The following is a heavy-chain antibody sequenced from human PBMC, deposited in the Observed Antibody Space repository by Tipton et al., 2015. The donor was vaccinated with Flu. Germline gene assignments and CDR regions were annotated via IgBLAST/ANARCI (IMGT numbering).Heavy chain of an antibody. J-gene: IGHJ6*02. Sequence: RSLRLSCAASGLTVSNYMTWVRQAPGKGLEWVSGISWNSGSIGYADSVKGRFTISRDNAKKSLYLQMNSLRAEDSALYYCAKDRSLLTGHYSGGMDVWGQGTTVTVSS. V-gene: IGHV3-9*01. D-gene: IGHD3-9*01. CDR1: GLTVSNY. CDR2: ISWNSGSI. CDR3: AKDRSLLTGHYSGGMDV.